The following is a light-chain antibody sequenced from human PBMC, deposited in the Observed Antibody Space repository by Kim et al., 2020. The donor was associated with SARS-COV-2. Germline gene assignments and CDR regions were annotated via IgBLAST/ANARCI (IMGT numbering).Light chain of an antibody. CDR2: VTS. CDR1: QSVYGY. J-gene: IGKJ2*01. CDR3: QQTYNTPYT. V-gene: IGKV1-39*01. Sequence: DIQMTQSPSSLSASIGDRVAITCRASQSVYGYLNWYQQKSGQSPTLLIYVTSTLQRGVPSRFSGNGSATDFSLTINSLQPEDFATYYCQQTYNTPYTFGQGTKLEIK.